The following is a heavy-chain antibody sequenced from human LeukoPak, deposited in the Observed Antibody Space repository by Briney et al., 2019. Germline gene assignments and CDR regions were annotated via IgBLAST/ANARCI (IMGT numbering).Heavy chain of an antibody. CDR2: IYYSGST. Sequence: SETLSLTCTVSGGSISSSSYYWGWIRQPPGKGLEWIGSIYYSGSTYYNPSLKSRVTISVDTSKNQFSLKLSSVTAADTAVYYCARGDVLLWFGEFSNWFGPWGQGTLVTVSS. V-gene: IGHV4-39*01. CDR1: GGSISSSSYY. CDR3: ARGDVLLWFGEFSNWFGP. J-gene: IGHJ5*02. D-gene: IGHD3-10*01.